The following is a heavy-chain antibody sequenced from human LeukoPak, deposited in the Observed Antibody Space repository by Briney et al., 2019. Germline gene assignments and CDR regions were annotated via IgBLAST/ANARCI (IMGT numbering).Heavy chain of an antibody. V-gene: IGHV4-4*02. CDR1: GDSISNSRW. CDR2: IYRGGSA. Sequence: PSETLSLTCTVSGDSISNSRWWTWVRHSPGKGLEWIGEIYRGGSAKYNPSLKSRVTMSMDKSKNQFSLELNSETAADTAVYYCARVGYNGFGVLDYWGQGNLVTVSS. D-gene: IGHD1-26*01. CDR3: ARVGYNGFGVLDY. J-gene: IGHJ4*02.